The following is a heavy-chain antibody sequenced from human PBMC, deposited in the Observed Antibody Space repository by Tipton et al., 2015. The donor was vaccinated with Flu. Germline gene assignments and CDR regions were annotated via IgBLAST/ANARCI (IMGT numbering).Heavy chain of an antibody. D-gene: IGHD3-16*01. Sequence: TLSLTCAVSGYSISSSNWWGWIRQPPGKGLEWIGYIYYSGSIHYNPSLKSRVTMSVDTSKNQFSLKLSTVTAVDTAVYYCARIPRGGAFDIWGQGTMVTVSS. J-gene: IGHJ3*02. CDR3: ARIPRGGAFDI. CDR1: GYSISSSNW. V-gene: IGHV4-28*02. CDR2: IYYSGSI.